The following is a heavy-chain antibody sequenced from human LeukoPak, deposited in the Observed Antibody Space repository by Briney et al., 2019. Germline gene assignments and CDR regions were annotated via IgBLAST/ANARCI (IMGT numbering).Heavy chain of an antibody. J-gene: IGHJ4*02. D-gene: IGHD2-2*01. Sequence: GGSLRLSCAASGFTFSSYSMNWVRQAPGKGLEWVSYISTSSNTIYYADSVKGRFTISRDNAKNSLYLQMNSLRAEDTAVYYCARALGYSSSTSCYGDFDYWGQGTLFTVSS. V-gene: IGHV3-48*01. CDR1: GFTFSSYS. CDR2: ISTSSNTI. CDR3: ARALGYSSSTSCYGDFDY.